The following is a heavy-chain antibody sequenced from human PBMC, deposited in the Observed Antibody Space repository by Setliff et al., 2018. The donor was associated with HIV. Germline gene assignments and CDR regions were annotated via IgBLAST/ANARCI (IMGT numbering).Heavy chain of an antibody. CDR2: IYYSGST. CDR1: GGSISSSDYY. Sequence: TLSLTCTVSGGSISSSDYYWGWIRQPPGKGLEWIGSIYYSGSTNYNPSLKSRVTMSVDTSKNHFSLKLNSVTAADTAVYYCARGPRYYDILTGYYKEGDWFDPWGQGTLVTVSS. CDR3: ARGPRYYDILTGYYKEGDWFDP. D-gene: IGHD3-9*01. V-gene: IGHV4-39*02. J-gene: IGHJ5*02.